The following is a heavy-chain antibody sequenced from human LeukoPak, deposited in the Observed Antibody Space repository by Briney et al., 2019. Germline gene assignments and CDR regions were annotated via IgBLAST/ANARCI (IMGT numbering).Heavy chain of an antibody. CDR1: GFTFSSYS. CDR2: ISSSAKNK. D-gene: IGHD5-18*01. Sequence: PGGSLRLSCAASGFTFSSYSMNWVRQAPGKGLEWVSSISSSAKNKYYADSVKGRFTISRDNSKNTLYLQMNSLRAEDTAIYYCAKGPRTAPYWGQGTLVTVSS. CDR3: AKGPRTAPY. J-gene: IGHJ4*02. V-gene: IGHV3-21*04.